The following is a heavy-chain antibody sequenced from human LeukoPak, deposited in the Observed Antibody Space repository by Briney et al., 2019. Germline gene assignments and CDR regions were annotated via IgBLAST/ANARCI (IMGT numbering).Heavy chain of an antibody. CDR2: ISGSGGST. V-gene: IGHV3-23*01. CDR3: AKDGPRRGLLIPYYYYGMDV. D-gene: IGHD2-8*01. J-gene: IGHJ6*02. Sequence: GGSLRLSCAASGFTFSSYAMSWVRQAPGKGLEWVSAISGSGGSTYYADSVKGRFTISRDNSKNTLYLQMNSLRAEDTAVYYCAKDGPRRGLLIPYYYYGMDVWGQGTTVTVSS. CDR1: GFTFSSYA.